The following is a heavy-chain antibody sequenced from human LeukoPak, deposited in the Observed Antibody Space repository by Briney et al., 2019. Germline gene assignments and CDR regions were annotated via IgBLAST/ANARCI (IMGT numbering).Heavy chain of an antibody. Sequence: ASVKVSCKTSDYTFTSYGISWVRQAPGQGLEWMGWISTYNGNTHYAHYAQRPQGRVTTTTDTATSTAYMELRSLRSDDTAVYYCARNSSSYIDFWGQGTLVTVSS. J-gene: IGHJ4*02. D-gene: IGHD3-22*01. V-gene: IGHV1-18*01. CDR1: DYTFTSYG. CDR2: ISTYNGNTHYA. CDR3: ARNSSSYIDF.